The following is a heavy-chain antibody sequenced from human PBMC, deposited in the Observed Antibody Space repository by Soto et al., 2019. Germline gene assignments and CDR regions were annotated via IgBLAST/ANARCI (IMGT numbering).Heavy chain of an antibody. V-gene: IGHV1-18*01. D-gene: IGHD3-3*01. J-gene: IGHJ4*02. CDR1: GYTFRNYG. Sequence: QVQLVQSGAEVKRPGASVKVSCKASGYTFRNYGITWVRQAPGQGLEWMAGISPYNGNTNYAQDLQGRVTMTTDTSTSTAYMELRSLTSEDTAMYYCARDLVSGSDFWRAYNGGYFDYWGQGTLVTVSS. CDR3: ARDLVSGSDFWRAYNGGYFDY. CDR2: ISPYNGNT.